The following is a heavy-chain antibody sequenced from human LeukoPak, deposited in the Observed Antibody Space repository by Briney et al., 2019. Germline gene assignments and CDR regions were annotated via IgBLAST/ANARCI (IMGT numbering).Heavy chain of an antibody. CDR1: GFTFSSYA. Sequence: PRGSLRLSCAASGFTFSSYAMSWVRQAPGKGLEWVSAISGSGGSTHYADSVKGRLTISRDNSKNTLYLQMNSLRAEDTAVYYCASQPQLAEGYFDYWGQGTLVTVSS. V-gene: IGHV3-23*01. J-gene: IGHJ4*02. D-gene: IGHD2-2*01. CDR2: ISGSGGST. CDR3: ASQPQLAEGYFDY.